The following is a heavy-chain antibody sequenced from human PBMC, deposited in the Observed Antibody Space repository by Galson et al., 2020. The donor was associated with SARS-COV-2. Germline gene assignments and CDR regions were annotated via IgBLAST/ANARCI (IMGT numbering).Heavy chain of an antibody. CDR2: IYYSGST. D-gene: IGHD3-3*01. Sequence: SSGDYYWSWIRQPPGKGLEWIGYIYYSGSTYYNPSLKTRVTISVDTSKNQFSLKLSSVTAADTAVYYCARDLRVMRIFGVGSDQGMDVWCQVTTVTVSS. V-gene: IGHV4-30-4*01. J-gene: IGHJ6*02. CDR3: ARDLRVMRIFGVGSDQGMDV. CDR1: SSGDYY.